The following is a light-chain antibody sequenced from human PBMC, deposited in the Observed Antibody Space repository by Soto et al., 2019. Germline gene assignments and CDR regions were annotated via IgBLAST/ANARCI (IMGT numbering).Light chain of an antibody. CDR3: QQYGSSQVT. CDR2: GAS. V-gene: IGKV3-20*01. J-gene: IGKJ1*01. Sequence: EIVLTQSPGTLSLSPGERATLSCRASQSVSSSYLAWYQQKPGQAPRLLIYGASSRATGIPDRFSGSGSGTDFTLTISRLEPEDFAVYYGQQYGSSQVTFGQGTKVEIK. CDR1: QSVSSSY.